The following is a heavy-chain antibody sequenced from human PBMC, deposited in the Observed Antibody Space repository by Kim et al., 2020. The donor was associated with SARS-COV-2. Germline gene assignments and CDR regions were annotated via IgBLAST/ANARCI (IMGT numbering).Heavy chain of an antibody. V-gene: IGHV3-53*01. CDR3: ARGKGYSGYGPFDY. CDR1: GFTVSSNY. J-gene: IGHJ4*02. Sequence: GGSLRLSCAASGFTVSSNYMSWVRQAPGKGLEWVSVIYSGGSTYYADSVKGRFTISRDNSKNTLYLQMNSLRAEDTAVYYCARGKGYSGYGPFDYWGQGTLVTVSS. D-gene: IGHD5-12*01. CDR2: IYSGGST.